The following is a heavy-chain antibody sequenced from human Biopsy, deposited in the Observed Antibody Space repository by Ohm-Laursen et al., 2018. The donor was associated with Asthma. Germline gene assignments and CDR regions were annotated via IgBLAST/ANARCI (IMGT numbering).Heavy chain of an antibody. CDR3: ARDPGGSAYYFDY. V-gene: IGHV3-48*01. CDR1: GFSFSSYS. CDR2: ITSGSSTI. D-gene: IGHD3-10*01. Sequence: SLRLSCTVSGFSFSSYSINWVRQAPGKGLEWLSYITSGSSTIYYADSVKGRFTVSRDNAQNSLYLQMNSLKADDTAVYYCARDPGGSAYYFDYWGQGTLVTVSS. J-gene: IGHJ4*02.